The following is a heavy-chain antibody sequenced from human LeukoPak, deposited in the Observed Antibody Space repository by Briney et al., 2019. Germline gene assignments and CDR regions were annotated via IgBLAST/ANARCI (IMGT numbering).Heavy chain of an antibody. CDR1: GYSFTNYW. D-gene: IGHD2-2*01. J-gene: IGHJ5*02. CDR3: ARGGYCTTTSCYLAWFDP. CDR2: IYPDDSDT. Sequence: GESLKISCKGSGYSFTNYWIGWVRQMPGKGLELMGIIYPDDSDTRYSPSFQGQVTISADKSISTAHLQWSSLKASDTAIYYCARGGYCTTTSCYLAWFDPWGQGTLVTVSS. V-gene: IGHV5-51*01.